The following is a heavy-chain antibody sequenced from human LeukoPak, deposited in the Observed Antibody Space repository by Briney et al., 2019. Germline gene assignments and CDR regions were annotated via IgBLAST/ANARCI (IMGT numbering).Heavy chain of an antibody. V-gene: IGHV4-59*01. CDR2: IYYSGST. Sequence: PSETLSLTCTVSGGSISSYYWSWIRQPPGKGLEWIGYIYYSGSTNYNPSLKSRVTISVDTSKNQFSLKLSSVTAADTAVYYCARVVRIAVAGTTRVYYYGMDVWGQGTTVTVSS. D-gene: IGHD6-19*01. CDR1: GGSISSYY. J-gene: IGHJ6*02. CDR3: ARVVRIAVAGTTRVYYYGMDV.